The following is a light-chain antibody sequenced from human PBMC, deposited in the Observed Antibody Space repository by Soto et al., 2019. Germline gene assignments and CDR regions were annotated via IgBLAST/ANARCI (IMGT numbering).Light chain of an antibody. CDR3: QVWDNDRYHFV. J-gene: IGLJ1*01. Sequence: SYVLTQPPSVAVAPGQTARITCQENNIGTKSVHWYQQRPGQAPVLVVVDDSDRPSGIPERFSGSNSKNTATLIIDRVEAGDEADYYCQVWDNDRYHFVFGSGTKLTVL. V-gene: IGLV3-21*02. CDR2: DDS. CDR1: NIGTKS.